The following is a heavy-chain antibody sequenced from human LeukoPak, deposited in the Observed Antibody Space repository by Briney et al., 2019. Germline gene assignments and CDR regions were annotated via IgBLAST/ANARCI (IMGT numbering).Heavy chain of an antibody. CDR3: ARVGQQWLAY. J-gene: IGHJ4*02. CDR1: GGSLSGYY. V-gene: IGHV4-34*01. D-gene: IGHD6-19*01. CDR2: INHSGST. Sequence: SETLSLTCAVYGGSLSGYYWSWIRQPPGKGLEWIGEINHSGSTNYNPSLKSRVTISVDTSKNQFSLKLSSVTAADTAVYYCARVGQQWLAYWGQGTLVTVSS.